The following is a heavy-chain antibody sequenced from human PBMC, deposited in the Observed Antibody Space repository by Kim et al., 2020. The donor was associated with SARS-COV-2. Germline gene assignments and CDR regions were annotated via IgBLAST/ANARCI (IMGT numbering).Heavy chain of an antibody. D-gene: IGHD6-13*01. Sequence: GGSLRLSCAASGFTFSNAWMSWVRQAPGKGLEWVGRIKSKTDGGTTDYAAPVKGRFTISRDDSKNTLYLQMNSLKTEDTAVYYCTTDRRIAAAGTYYYYGMDVWGQGTTVTVSS. CDR1: GFTFSNAW. CDR2: IKSKTDGGTT. V-gene: IGHV3-15*01. J-gene: IGHJ6*02. CDR3: TTDRRIAAAGTYYYYGMDV.